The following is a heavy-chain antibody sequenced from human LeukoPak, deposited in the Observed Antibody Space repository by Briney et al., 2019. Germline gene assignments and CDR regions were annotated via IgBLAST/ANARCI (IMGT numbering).Heavy chain of an antibody. V-gene: IGHV3-23*01. D-gene: IGHD4-17*01. J-gene: IGHJ6*03. CDR3: ARDRDYGDYYYYMDV. Sequence: GGSLRLSCAASGFTFSSYAMSWVRQAPGKGLEWVSAISGSGGSTYYADSVKGRFTISRDNSKNTLYLQMNSLRAEDTAVYYCARDRDYGDYYYYMDVWGKGTTVTVSS. CDR2: ISGSGGST. CDR1: GFTFSSYA.